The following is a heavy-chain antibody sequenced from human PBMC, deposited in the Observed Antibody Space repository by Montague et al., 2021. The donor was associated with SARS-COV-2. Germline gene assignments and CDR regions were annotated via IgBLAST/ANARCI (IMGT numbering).Heavy chain of an antibody. CDR3: VRAADNYYPSGPLVGFDL. CDR1: GGSIKTTEYY. Sequence: TLSLTCNVSGGSIKTTEYYWGWIRQSPGKGLEWIGYVYFSGTTYFNPSLETRTTISIDTSKSQFSLKLRSVTAADTAVYFCVRAADNYYPSGPLVGFDLWGLGTLVTASS. CDR2: VYFSGTT. J-gene: IGHJ4*02. V-gene: IGHV4-30-4*08. D-gene: IGHD3-10*01.